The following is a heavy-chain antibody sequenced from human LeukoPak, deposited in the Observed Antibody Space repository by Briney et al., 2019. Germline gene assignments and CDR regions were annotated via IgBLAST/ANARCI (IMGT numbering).Heavy chain of an antibody. CDR3: AIYCSSTSCYKGIDY. Sequence: PGGSLRLSCAASGFTFDDYAMHWVRQAPGKGLEWVSGISWNSGSIGYAVSVKGRFTISRDNAKNSLYLQMNSLRAEDTALYYCAIYCSSTSCYKGIDYWGQGTLVTVSS. J-gene: IGHJ4*02. CDR2: ISWNSGSI. D-gene: IGHD2-2*02. CDR1: GFTFDDYA. V-gene: IGHV3-9*01.